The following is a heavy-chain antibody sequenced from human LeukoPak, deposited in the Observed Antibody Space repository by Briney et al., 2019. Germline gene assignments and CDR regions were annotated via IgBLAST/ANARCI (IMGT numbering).Heavy chain of an antibody. CDR2: INEDGRET. CDR1: GFTFKMYW. CDR3: ARETPRRGETRDGYR. V-gene: IGHV3-7*01. Sequence: GGSLRLSCAASGFTFKMYWMKWVRQVPGKGLECLGNINEDGRETYYADSVKGRFTISRDTPKNLLFLQINSLIVEDTAVYYCARETPRRGETRDGYRWGQGTPVTVSS. D-gene: IGHD5-24*01. J-gene: IGHJ4*02.